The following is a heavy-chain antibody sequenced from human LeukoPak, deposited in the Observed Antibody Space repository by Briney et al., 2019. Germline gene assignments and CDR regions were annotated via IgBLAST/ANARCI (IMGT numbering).Heavy chain of an antibody. CDR1: GGSISSCY. J-gene: IGHJ4*02. D-gene: IGHD6-19*01. Sequence: SETLSLTCTVSGGSISSCYWSWIRQPAGKGLEWFGRIYSSGSSNYNTSLKSRVTMSVDTSKNQFSLKLSSVTASDPAVYYCARSGSSGWSLPYYFDYWGQGTLVTDSS. CDR3: ARSGSSGWSLPYYFDY. CDR2: IYSSGSS. V-gene: IGHV4-4*07.